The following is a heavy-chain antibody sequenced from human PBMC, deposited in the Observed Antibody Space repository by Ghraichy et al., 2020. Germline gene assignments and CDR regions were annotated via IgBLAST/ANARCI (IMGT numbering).Heavy chain of an antibody. CDR3: AKDQVQISATTYNWFKP. V-gene: IGHV3-23*01. J-gene: IGHJ5*02. CDR1: GFTFSNYA. CDR2: ISYNSGRT. Sequence: GESLNIACAASGFTFSNYAMSWVRQAPGKGLEWVSSISYNSGRTNYPGSVKGRFTISRDNSMQTLHLQMNSLRVEDTAIYFCAKDQVQISATTYNWFKPWRQGTLVTVSS. D-gene: IGHD4-11*01.